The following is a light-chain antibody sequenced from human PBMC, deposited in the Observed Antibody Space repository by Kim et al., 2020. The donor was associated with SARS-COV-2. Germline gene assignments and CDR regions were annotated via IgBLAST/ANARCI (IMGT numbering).Light chain of an antibody. J-gene: IGKJ5*01. CDR1: QDIDNY. CDR3: QQLKSNPRT. Sequence: ALGGDRVTMTCRVGQDIDNYLAWYQKRPGEAPKLLIYAASILHSGVPSRFSGSRSGTDFTLTITSVQPEDFATYYCQQLKSNPRTFGQGTRLEIK. CDR2: AAS. V-gene: IGKV1-9*01.